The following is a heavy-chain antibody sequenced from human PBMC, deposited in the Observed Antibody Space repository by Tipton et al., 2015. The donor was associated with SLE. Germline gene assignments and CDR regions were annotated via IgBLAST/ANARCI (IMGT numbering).Heavy chain of an antibody. V-gene: IGHV4-61*09. CDR3: ARVEVRYCSGGSCPFDY. Sequence: TLSLTCTVSGGSISSGSYYWCWIRQPAGKGLEWIVNIYTSGSTNYNPSLKSRVTISVDTSKNQFSLKLRSVTAADTAVYYCARVEVRYCSGGSCPFDYWGQGTLVTVSS. D-gene: IGHD2-15*01. CDR1: GGSISSGSYY. CDR2: IYTSGST. J-gene: IGHJ4*02.